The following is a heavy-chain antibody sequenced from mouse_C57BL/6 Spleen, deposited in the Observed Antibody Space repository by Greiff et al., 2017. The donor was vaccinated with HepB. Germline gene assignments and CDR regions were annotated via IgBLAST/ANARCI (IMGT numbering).Heavy chain of an antibody. V-gene: IGHV1-80*01. D-gene: IGHD2-4*01. Sequence: VQLQQSGAELVKPGASVKISCKASGYAFSSYWMNWVKQRPGKGLEWIGQIYPGDGDTNYNGKFKGKATLTADKSSSTAYMQLSSLTSEDSAVYFCARGDYDLYYYAMDYWGQGTSVTVSS. CDR3: ARGDYDLYYYAMDY. CDR1: GYAFSSYW. CDR2: IYPGDGDT. J-gene: IGHJ4*01.